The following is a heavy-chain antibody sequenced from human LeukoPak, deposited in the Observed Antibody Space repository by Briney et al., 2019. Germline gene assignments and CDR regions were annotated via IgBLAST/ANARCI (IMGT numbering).Heavy chain of an antibody. J-gene: IGHJ5*02. CDR3: ARAVCGKQQLPCVNWFDP. CDR2: INHSGST. D-gene: IGHD6-13*01. CDR1: GGSFSGYY. V-gene: IGHV4-34*01. Sequence: SETLSLTCAVYGGSFSGYYWSWIRQPPGKGPEWIGEINHSGSTNYNPSLKSRVTISVDTSKNQFSLKLSSVTAADTAVYYCARAVCGKQQLPCVNWFDPWGQGTLVTVSS.